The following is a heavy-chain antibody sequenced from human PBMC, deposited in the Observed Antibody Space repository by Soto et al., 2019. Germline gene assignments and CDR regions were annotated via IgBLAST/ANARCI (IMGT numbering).Heavy chain of an antibody. CDR3: AKQASYGHGGGGWFDP. D-gene: IGHD3-16*01. CDR2: IGTQHDT. Sequence: EVQLVESGGGLVQPGGSLRLSCAASGFTFSAYDMHWVRQPAGKGLEWVSTIGTQHDTYYPDSVKGRFTVSRENAKNSLYLKMNSLGTGDPAVYYWAKQASYGHGGGGWFDPWGQGTLVTVSS. J-gene: IGHJ5*02. CDR1: GFTFSAYD. V-gene: IGHV3-13*01.